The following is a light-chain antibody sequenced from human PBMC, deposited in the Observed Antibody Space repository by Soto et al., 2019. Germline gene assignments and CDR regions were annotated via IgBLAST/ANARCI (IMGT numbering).Light chain of an antibody. CDR3: QQYSSYSPLT. J-gene: IGKJ4*01. CDR2: DAY. CDR1: QSISSW. Sequence: DIHMTQSPSTLSASVGDRVTITCRASQSISSWLAWYQQKPGKAPKLLIYDAYSLESGTPSRFSGRRSGTEFTLTIASVLPEDFATYYCQQYSSYSPLTFGGGTKV. V-gene: IGKV1-5*01.